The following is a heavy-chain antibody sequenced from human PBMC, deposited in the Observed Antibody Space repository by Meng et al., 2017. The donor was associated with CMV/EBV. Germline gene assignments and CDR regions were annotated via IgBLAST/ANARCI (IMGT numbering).Heavy chain of an antibody. D-gene: IGHD3-10*02. J-gene: IGHJ5*02. V-gene: IGHV4-34*01. CDR1: GGSFSGYY. CDR2: INHSGST. Sequence: ESLKISCAVYGGSFSGYYWSWIRQPPGKGLEWIGEINHSGSTNYNPSLKSRVTISVDTSKNQFSLKLSSVTAADTAVYYCARGITTLGWFDPWGQGTLVTVSS. CDR3: ARGITTLGWFDP.